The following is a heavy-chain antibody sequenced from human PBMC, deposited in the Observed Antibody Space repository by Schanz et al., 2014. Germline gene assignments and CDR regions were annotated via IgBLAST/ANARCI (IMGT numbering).Heavy chain of an antibody. CDR1: GFTFSFSG. CDR2: IWYDGSNK. V-gene: IGHV3-33*06. J-gene: IGHJ2*01. D-gene: IGHD2-21*01. CDR3: AKGQGAVINNWYFDL. Sequence: QVQLVESGGGVVQPGGSLRLSCAASGFTFSFSGMQWVRQAPGKGLEWVAVIWYDGSNKDYADSVKGRFTISRDNSKNTLDLQMNSLRAEDTAVYYCAKGQGAVINNWYFDLWGRGTLVTVSS.